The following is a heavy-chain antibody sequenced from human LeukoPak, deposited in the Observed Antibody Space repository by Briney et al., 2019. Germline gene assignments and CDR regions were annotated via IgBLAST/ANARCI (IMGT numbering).Heavy chain of an antibody. CDR1: GYSFTSYW. CDR2: IDPSDSYT. D-gene: IGHD6-13*01. V-gene: IGHV5-10-1*01. Sequence: GESLKISCKGSGYSFTSYWISWVRQMPGKGLEWMGRIDPSDSYTNYSPSFQGHVTISADKSISTAYLQWSSLKASDTAMYYCARHRSSWFTFDYWGQGTLVAVSS. J-gene: IGHJ4*02. CDR3: ARHRSSWFTFDY.